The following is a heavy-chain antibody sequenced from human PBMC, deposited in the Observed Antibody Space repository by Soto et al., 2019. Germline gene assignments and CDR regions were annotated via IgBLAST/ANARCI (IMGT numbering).Heavy chain of an antibody. Sequence: ASVKVSCKASGGTFSSYAISWVRQAPGQGLEWMGGIIPIFGTANYAQKFQGRVTITADESTGTAYMELSSLRSEDTAVYYCARDMEGIGTIADAFDIWGRGTMVTVSS. V-gene: IGHV1-69*13. J-gene: IGHJ3*02. D-gene: IGHD1-1*01. CDR3: ARDMEGIGTIADAFDI. CDR1: GGTFSSYA. CDR2: IIPIFGTA.